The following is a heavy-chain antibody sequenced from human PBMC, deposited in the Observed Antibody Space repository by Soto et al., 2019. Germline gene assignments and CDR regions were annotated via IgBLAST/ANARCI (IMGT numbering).Heavy chain of an antibody. Sequence: PSVTLSLTCTVFGVYITAHGWTCIRHQPGKGLEWIGCISHTGSTYYNPSLKSRVTISVDTSKKQFSLKLTSVTAADTAVYYCARLRAWGDSSGPFDLWGQGTLVTVSS. V-gene: IGHV4-59*08. D-gene: IGHD6-13*01. CDR1: GVYITAHG. CDR2: ISHTGST. J-gene: IGHJ4*02. CDR3: ARLRAWGDSSGPFDL.